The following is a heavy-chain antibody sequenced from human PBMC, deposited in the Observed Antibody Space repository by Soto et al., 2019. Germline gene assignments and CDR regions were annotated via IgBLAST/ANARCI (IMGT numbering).Heavy chain of an antibody. J-gene: IGHJ4*02. CDR2: IWYDGSNK. CDR1: GFTFSSYG. D-gene: IGHD4-17*01. CDR3: ARDLGDYSRRRPVGGY. Sequence: QVQLVESGGGVVQPGRSLRLSCAASGFTFSSYGMHWVRQAPGKGLEWVAVIWYDGSNKYYADSVKGRFTISRDNSKNTLYLQMNSLRAEDTAVYYCARDLGDYSRRRPVGGYWGQGTLATVSS. V-gene: IGHV3-33*01.